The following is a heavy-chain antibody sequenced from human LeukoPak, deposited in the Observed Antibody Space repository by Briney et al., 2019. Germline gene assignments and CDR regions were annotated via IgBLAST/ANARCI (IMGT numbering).Heavy chain of an antibody. Sequence: PSETLSLTCAVYGGSFSGYYWSWIRQPPGKGLEWIGEINHSGSTNYNPSLKSRVTISVDTSKNQFSLKLSSVTAADTAVYYCARSGRSGYRPYYFDYWGQGALVTVSS. V-gene: IGHV4-34*01. D-gene: IGHD3-3*01. CDR3: ARSGRSGYRPYYFDY. CDR2: INHSGST. J-gene: IGHJ4*02. CDR1: GGSFSGYY.